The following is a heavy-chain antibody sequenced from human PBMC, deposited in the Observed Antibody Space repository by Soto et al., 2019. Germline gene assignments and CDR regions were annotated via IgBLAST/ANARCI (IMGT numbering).Heavy chain of an antibody. CDR3: AKAGIAAAGYYFDY. D-gene: IGHD6-13*01. CDR2: ISYDGSNK. CDR1: GFTFSSYC. J-gene: IGHJ4*02. Sequence: XECLRLYCAASGFTFSSYCMHWVRQAPGKGLEWVAVISYDGSNKYYADSVKGRFTISRDNSKNTLYLQMNSLRAEDTAVYYCAKAGIAAAGYYFDYWGQGTLVTVSS. V-gene: IGHV3-30*18.